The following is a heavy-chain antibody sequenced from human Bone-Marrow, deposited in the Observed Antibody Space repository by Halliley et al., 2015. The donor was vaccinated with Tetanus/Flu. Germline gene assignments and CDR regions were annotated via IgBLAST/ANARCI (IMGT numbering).Heavy chain of an antibody. CDR1: GFTFSSYS. CDR3: AREALGPRHSDTMGY. CDR2: ISSSTTYI. Sequence: SLRLSCAASGFTFSSYSMNWVRQAPGKGLEWVSSISSSTTYIYYADSVKGRFTISRDNAKNSLYLQMNSLRAEDTAVYYCAREALGPRHSDTMGYWGQGALVTVSS. V-gene: IGHV3-21*01. D-gene: IGHD3-3*02. J-gene: IGHJ4*02.